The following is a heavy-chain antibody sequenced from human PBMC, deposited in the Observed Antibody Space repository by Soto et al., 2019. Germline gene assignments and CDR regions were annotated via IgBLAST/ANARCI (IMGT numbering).Heavy chain of an antibody. CDR1: GFAFSTYG. V-gene: IGHV3-30*18. CDR3: AKDYVLEWLRYYYGMHV. D-gene: IGHD3-3*01. CDR2: ISYDGSNK. Sequence: QVQLVESGGGVVQPGRSLRLSCAASGFAFSTYGMHWVRQALGKGLEWVAVISYDGSNKYYTDSVKGRFTISRDNSKNTLFLQMNSLRAEDTAVYYCAKDYVLEWLRYYYGMHVWGQGTTVTVSS. J-gene: IGHJ6*02.